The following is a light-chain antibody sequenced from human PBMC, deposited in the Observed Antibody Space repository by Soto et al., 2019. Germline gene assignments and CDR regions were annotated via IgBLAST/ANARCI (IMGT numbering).Light chain of an antibody. CDR2: DVS. V-gene: IGLV2-14*01. Sequence: QSVLTQPASVSGSPGQWITISCTGTSSDVGGYNYVSWYQRHPGKAPKLMIYDVSNRPSGVSNRFSGSKPGNTASLTISELQAEDEADYYCSSYISSSTLVVFGGGTKVTVL. CDR3: SSYISSSTLVV. CDR1: SSDVGGYNY. J-gene: IGLJ2*01.